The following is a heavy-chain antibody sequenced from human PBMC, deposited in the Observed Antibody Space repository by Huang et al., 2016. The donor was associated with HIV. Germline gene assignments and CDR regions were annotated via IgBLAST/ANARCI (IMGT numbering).Heavy chain of an antibody. CDR1: GFRISSYG. J-gene: IGHJ4*02. CDR2: INSDGSST. Sequence: EVQLVESGGGLVQPGGSLRLSCAASGFRISSYGMHWVRQAPGKGLVWVSRINSDGSSTSYADSVKGRFTISRDNAKNTLYLQMNSLRAEDTAVYYCARDPRIQSWLNFFDYWGQGTLVSVSS. V-gene: IGHV3-74*01. CDR3: ARDPRIQSWLNFFDY. D-gene: IGHD3-22*01.